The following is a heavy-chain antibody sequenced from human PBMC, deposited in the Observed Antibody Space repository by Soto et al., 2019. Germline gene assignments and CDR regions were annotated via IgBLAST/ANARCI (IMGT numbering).Heavy chain of an antibody. CDR3: VRGRVMITFGVVIVIDY. Sequence: ASVKVSCKASGYTFPSYDINWVRQATGQGLEWMGWINPNTGYTDYAQKFQDRVTMTGNTSITTAYMELSSLRSEDTAVYYCVRGRVMITFGVVIVIDYWGQGSPVTVS. D-gene: IGHD3-16*02. CDR1: GYTFPSYD. V-gene: IGHV1-8*01. J-gene: IGHJ4*02. CDR2: INPNTGYT.